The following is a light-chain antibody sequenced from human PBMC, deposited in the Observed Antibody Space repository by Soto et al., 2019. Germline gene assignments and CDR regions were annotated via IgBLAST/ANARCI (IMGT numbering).Light chain of an antibody. CDR3: SSYRSSTTFV. J-gene: IGLJ1*01. Sequence: QSALTQPASVSGSPGQSITISCTGTSSDVGAYNYGSWYQQYPGKAPKVIIFEVRKRPSGVSNRFSGSKSGDTASLTISGLQAEDEADYYCSSYRSSTTFVFGTGTKVTVL. V-gene: IGLV2-14*01. CDR1: SSDVGAYNY. CDR2: EVR.